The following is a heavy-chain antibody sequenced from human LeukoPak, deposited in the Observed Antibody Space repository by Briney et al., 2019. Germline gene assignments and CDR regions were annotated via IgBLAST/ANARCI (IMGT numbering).Heavy chain of an antibody. CDR2: INHSGST. CDR3: ARRGVTMVRAPHAYFQH. J-gene: IGHJ1*01. V-gene: IGHV4-39*07. D-gene: IGHD3-10*01. Sequence: PSETLSLTCTVSGGSISSSSYYWSWIRQPPGKGLEWIGEINHSGSTNYNPSLKSRVTISVDTSKNQFSLKLSSVTAADTAVYYCARRGVTMVRAPHAYFQHWGQGTLVTVSS. CDR1: GGSISSSSYY.